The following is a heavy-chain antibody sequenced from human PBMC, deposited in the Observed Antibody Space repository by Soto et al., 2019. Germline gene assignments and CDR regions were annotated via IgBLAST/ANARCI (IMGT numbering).Heavy chain of an antibody. CDR2: ISGSGGST. Sequence: LRLSCAASGFTFSSYAMSWVRQAPGKGLEWVSAISGSGGSTYYADSVKGRFTISRDNAKNSLYLQMNSLRAEDTAVYYCARDSEQLAYGMDVWGQGTTVTVSS. V-gene: IGHV3-23*01. D-gene: IGHD6-6*01. J-gene: IGHJ6*02. CDR1: GFTFSSYA. CDR3: ARDSEQLAYGMDV.